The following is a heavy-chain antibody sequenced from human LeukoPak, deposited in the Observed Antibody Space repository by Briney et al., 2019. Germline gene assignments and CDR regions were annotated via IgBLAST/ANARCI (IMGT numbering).Heavy chain of an antibody. CDR2: ISYDGSNK. V-gene: IGHV3-30*18. Sequence: GRSLRLSCAASGFTFSSYGMHWVRQAPGKGLEWVAVISYDGSNKYYADSVKGRFTISRDNSKNTLYLQMNSLRAEDTAVYYCAKMVGSYDFWSGYWSEWDYWGQGTLVTVSS. J-gene: IGHJ4*02. CDR3: AKMVGSYDFWSGYWSEWDY. CDR1: GFTFSSYG. D-gene: IGHD3-3*01.